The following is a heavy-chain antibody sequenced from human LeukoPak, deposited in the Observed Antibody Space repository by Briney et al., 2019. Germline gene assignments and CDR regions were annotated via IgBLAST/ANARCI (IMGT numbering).Heavy chain of an antibody. J-gene: IGHJ4*02. CDR3: ARAYYDILTGYYLFDY. CDR1: GGSISSSNR. V-gene: IGHV4-4*02. CDR2: IYHSGST. D-gene: IGHD3-9*01. Sequence: KPSGTLSLTCAVSGGSISSSNRWSWVRQPPGKGLEWIGEIYHSGSTNYNPSLKSRVTISVDKSKNQFSLKLSSVTAADTAVYYCARAYYDILTGYYLFDYWGQGTLVTVSS.